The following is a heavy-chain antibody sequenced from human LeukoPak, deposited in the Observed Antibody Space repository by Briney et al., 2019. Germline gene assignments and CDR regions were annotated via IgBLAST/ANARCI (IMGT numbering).Heavy chain of an antibody. J-gene: IGHJ3*02. D-gene: IGHD3-3*01. CDR3: ARSEGDFWSGPRVYDAFDI. CDR1: GYSFTSYW. V-gene: IGHV5-51*01. CDR2: IYPGDSDT. Sequence: GESLKISCKGSGYSFTSYWIGWVRQMPGKGLEWMGIIYPGDSDTRYSPSSQGQVTISADKSISTAYLQWSSLKASDTAMYYCARSEGDFWSGPRVYDAFDIWGQGTMVTVSS.